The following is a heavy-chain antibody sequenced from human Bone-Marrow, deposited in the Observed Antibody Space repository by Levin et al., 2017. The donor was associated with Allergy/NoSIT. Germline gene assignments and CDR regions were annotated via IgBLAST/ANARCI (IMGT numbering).Heavy chain of an antibody. CDR1: GVSMSRSTW. J-gene: IGHJ4*02. V-gene: IGHV4-4*02. CDR3: VTGTSSIDY. D-gene: IGHD1-7*01. CDR2: VFHTGTT. Sequence: SETLSLTCGVSGVSMSRSTWWSWVRQPPGKGLEWIGEVFHTGTTNYIPSLNSRITMSRDTPNNQFSLRLTSVTAADTVVYYCVTGTSSIDYWDQGTLVTVSS.